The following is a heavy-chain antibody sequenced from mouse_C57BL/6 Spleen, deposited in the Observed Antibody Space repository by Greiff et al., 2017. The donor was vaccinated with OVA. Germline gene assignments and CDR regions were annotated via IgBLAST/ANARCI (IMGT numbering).Heavy chain of an antibody. CDR3: TRGGGLDYGYYYAMDY. CDR2: IDPETGGT. D-gene: IGHD1-2*01. V-gene: IGHV1-15*01. Sequence: VQLQQSGAELVRPGASVTLSCKASGYTFTDYEMHWVKQTPVHGLEWIGAIDPETGGTAYNQKFKGKAILTADKSSSTAYMELRSLTSEDSAVYYCTRGGGLDYGYYYAMDYWGQGTSVTVSS. J-gene: IGHJ4*01. CDR1: GYTFTDYE.